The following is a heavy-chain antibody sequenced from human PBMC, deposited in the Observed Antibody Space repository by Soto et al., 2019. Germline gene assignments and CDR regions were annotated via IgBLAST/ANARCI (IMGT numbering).Heavy chain of an antibody. CDR3: ARVDLPYSGYDFLPFDY. J-gene: IGHJ4*02. CDR1: GFTFSSYA. D-gene: IGHD5-12*01. V-gene: IGHV3-30-3*01. CDR2: ISYDGSNK. Sequence: GGSLRLSCAASGFTFSSYAMHWVRQAPGKGLEWVAVISYDGSNKYYADSVKGRFTISRDNSKNTLYLQMNSLRAEDTAVYYCARVDLPYSGYDFLPFDYWGQGTLVTVSS.